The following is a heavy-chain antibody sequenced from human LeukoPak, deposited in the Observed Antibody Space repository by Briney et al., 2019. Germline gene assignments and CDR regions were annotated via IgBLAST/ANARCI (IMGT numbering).Heavy chain of an antibody. D-gene: IGHD3-22*01. CDR1: GFTFSSYW. Sequence: GGSLRLSCAASGFTFSSYWMSWVRQAPGKGLEWVATIRQDGSQKYYVDSVKGRFTISRDNAKNSLYLQMNSLRAEDTAVYYCAKSQSSAYPAPFDCWGQGTLVTVSS. J-gene: IGHJ4*02. V-gene: IGHV3-7*03. CDR2: IRQDGSQK. CDR3: AKSQSSAYPAPFDC.